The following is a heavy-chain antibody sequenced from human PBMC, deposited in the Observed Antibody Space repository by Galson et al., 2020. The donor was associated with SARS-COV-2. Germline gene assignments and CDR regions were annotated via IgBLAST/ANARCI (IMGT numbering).Heavy chain of an antibody. CDR3: AAGPVAGTGE. J-gene: IGHJ4*02. V-gene: IGHV4-61*02. Sequence: SETLSLTCAFSGDSISGISNYWSWIRQPAGKGLEWIGRIHSSGSTNYNPSLKSRVAISVDTSKNQFSLKLTSVTAADTAVFYCAAGPVAGTGEWGQGTLVTVSS. D-gene: IGHD6-19*01. CDR1: GDSISGISNY. CDR2: IHSSGST.